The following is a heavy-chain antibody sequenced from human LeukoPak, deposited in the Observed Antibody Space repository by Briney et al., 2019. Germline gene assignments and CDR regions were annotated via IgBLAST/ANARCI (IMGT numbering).Heavy chain of an antibody. CDR1: GASISSYY. D-gene: IGHD6-13*01. Sequence: SETLSLTCTVSGASISSYYWSWIRQPPGKGLEWIGYIYYSGSTNYNPSLKSRVTISVDTSKNQFSLKLSSVTAADTAVYYCAGSDLYSSSWGQGTLVTVSS. J-gene: IGHJ4*02. V-gene: IGHV4-59*01. CDR2: IYYSGST. CDR3: AGSDLYSSS.